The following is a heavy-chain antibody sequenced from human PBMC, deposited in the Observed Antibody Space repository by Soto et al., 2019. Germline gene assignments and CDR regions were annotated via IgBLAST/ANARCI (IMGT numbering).Heavy chain of an antibody. CDR2: IYYSGST. Sequence: SETLSLTCTVSGGSISSSSYYWGWIRQPPGKGLEWIGSIYYSGSTYYNPSLKSRVTISVDTSKNQFSLKLSSVTAADTAVYYCARHENWRSLVYYYYGMDVWGQGTTVTVSS. CDR1: GGSISSSSYY. CDR3: ARHENWRSLVYYYYGMDV. D-gene: IGHD1-1*01. J-gene: IGHJ6*02. V-gene: IGHV4-39*01.